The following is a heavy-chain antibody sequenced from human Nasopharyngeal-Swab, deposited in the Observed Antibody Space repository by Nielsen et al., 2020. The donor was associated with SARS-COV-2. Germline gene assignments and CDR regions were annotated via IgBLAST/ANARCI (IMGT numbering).Heavy chain of an antibody. CDR2: IKSKSDGGTT. Sequence: GESLKIPCAASGFTFTNAWMGWVRQAPGKGLEWVGRIKSKSDGGTTDYAAPVKGRFSISRDDSRNTIYVQMNTLQTEDTAVYYCTTDRGITERPLFDFWGQGTLVTVSS. J-gene: IGHJ4*02. V-gene: IGHV3-15*01. CDR3: TTDRGITERPLFDF. CDR1: GFTFTNAW. D-gene: IGHD1-14*01.